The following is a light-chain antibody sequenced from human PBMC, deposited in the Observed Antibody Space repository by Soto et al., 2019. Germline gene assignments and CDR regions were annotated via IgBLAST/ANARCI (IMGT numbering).Light chain of an antibody. CDR1: QGISSY. CDR3: QQYNSYSWT. CDR2: AAS. J-gene: IGKJ1*01. V-gene: IGKV1-9*01. Sequence: DIQMTQSPSTLSGSVGDRVTISCRASQGISSYLVWYQQKPGKAPKLLIYAASTLQSGVPSRFSGSGSGREFTLTISSLQPDDFATYYCQQYNSYSWTFGQGTKVDI.